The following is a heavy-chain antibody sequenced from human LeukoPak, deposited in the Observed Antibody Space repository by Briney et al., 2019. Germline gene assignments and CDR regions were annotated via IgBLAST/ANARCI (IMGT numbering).Heavy chain of an antibody. D-gene: IGHD3-16*01. CDR3: AKDGSWGDYYFYFYIDV. CDR1: GFTFSNSA. Sequence: GGSLRLSCEGSGFTFSNSAMGWVRQAPGKGLEWVSGVSASGHYTYYADSAKGRFTISRDNSKNTLYLQMNSLRAEDTALYYCAKDGSWGDYYFYFYIDVWGRGTTVTVSS. CDR2: VSASGHYT. V-gene: IGHV3-23*01. J-gene: IGHJ6*03.